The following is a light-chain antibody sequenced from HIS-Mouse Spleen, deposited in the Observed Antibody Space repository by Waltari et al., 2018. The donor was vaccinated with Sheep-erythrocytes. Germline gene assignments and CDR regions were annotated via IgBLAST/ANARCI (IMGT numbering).Light chain of an antibody. CDR2: KAS. CDR1: QSISSW. CDR3: QQYNSSLT. Sequence: DIQMTQSPSTLSASVGDRFTITCRASQSISSWLAWYQQKPGKAPKLLIYKASSLESGVPSRFSGSGSGTEFTLTISSLQPDDFATYYCQQYNSSLTFGPGTKVDIK. J-gene: IGKJ3*01. V-gene: IGKV1-5*03.